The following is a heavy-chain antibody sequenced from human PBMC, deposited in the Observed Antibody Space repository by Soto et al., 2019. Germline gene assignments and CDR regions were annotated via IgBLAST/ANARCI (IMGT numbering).Heavy chain of an antibody. CDR3: ARGRGQVAKITRSLLFYY. CDR1: GGSISSGGYY. D-gene: IGHD5-12*01. CDR2: IYYSVST. Sequence: QVQLQESGPGLVKPSQTLSLTCTVSGGSISSGGYYWSWIRQHPGKGLEWIGYIYYSVSTYYNPSLKSRVTLLVDTSKNQFALNLSSVTSADTASDSWARGRGQVAKITRSLLFYYWGPGTLVTVSA. V-gene: IGHV4-31*03. J-gene: IGHJ4*02.